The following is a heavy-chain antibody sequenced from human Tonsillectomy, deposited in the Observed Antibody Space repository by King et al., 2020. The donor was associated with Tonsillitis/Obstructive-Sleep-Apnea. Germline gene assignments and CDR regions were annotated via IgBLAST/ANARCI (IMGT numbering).Heavy chain of an antibody. CDR2: ISSSSSYL. D-gene: IGHD5/OR15-5a*01. V-gene: IGHV3-21*01. CDR3: ARGSGSTIDY. J-gene: IGHJ4*02. Sequence: QLVQSGGGLVKPGGSLRLSCAASGFTFSSYSMNWVRQAPGKGLEWVSSISSSSSYLYYADSVKGRFTISRDNAKNSLYLQMNSLRAEDTALYYCARGSGSTIDYWGQGTLITVSS. CDR1: GFTFSSYS.